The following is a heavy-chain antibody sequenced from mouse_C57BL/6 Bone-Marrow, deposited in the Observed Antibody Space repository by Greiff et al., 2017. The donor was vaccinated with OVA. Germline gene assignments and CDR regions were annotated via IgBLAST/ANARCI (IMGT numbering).Heavy chain of an antibody. CDR2: ILPGSGST. J-gene: IGHJ3*01. D-gene: IGHD1-3*01. V-gene: IGHV1-9*01. CDR3: ARRWTNANWFAY. CDR1: GYTFTGYW. Sequence: LQESGAPLMKPGASSKLSCKATGYTFTGYWIYWVKQRPGHGLEWIGEILPGSGSTNYNEKFKGKATFTADTSSNKEYMQLSSLTTEDAAIYYCARRWTNANWFAYWGQGTLVTVSA.